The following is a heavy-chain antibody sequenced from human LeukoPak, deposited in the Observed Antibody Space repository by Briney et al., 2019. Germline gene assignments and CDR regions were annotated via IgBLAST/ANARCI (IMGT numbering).Heavy chain of an antibody. D-gene: IGHD6-19*01. J-gene: IGHJ5*02. Sequence: GGSLRLSCVASGFTFSNYAIHWVRRPPGKGLEWVAVMSTDGSLQYYTNSVKGRFTISRDNYKSTLFLQMNSLSAADTAVYYCGRQVAPGQWLVNLWGQGTLVTVSS. CDR3: GRQVAPGQWLVNL. CDR1: GFTFSNYA. CDR2: MSTDGSLQ. V-gene: IGHV3-30*10.